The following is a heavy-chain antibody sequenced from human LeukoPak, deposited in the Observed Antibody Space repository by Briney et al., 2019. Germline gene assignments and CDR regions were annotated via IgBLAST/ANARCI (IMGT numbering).Heavy chain of an antibody. CDR1: GFTFSSYW. CDR2: INSDGSTT. CDR3: TRVGYIDEGIDY. V-gene: IGHV3-74*01. D-gene: IGHD5-24*01. Sequence: GGSLRLSCAASGFTFSSYWMHWVRQAPGKGLVWVSRINSDGSTTSDADSVKGRFTISRDNAKNTLYLQMNSLRAEDTAIYYCTRVGYIDEGIDYWGQGTLVTVSS. J-gene: IGHJ4*02.